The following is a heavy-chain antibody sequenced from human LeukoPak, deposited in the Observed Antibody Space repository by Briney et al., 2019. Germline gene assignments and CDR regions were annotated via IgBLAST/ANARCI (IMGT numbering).Heavy chain of an antibody. CDR2: INHSGST. D-gene: IGHD3-9*01. CDR3: ARVIRYQYCYYGMDV. CDR1: GGSFNGYY. J-gene: IGHJ6*02. Sequence: SETLSLTCAVYGGSFNGYYWSWIRQPPGKGLEWIGGINHSGSTNYNPSLKSRVTISVDTSKNQFSLKLSSVTAADTAVYYCARVIRYQYCYYGMDVWGQGTTVTVSS. V-gene: IGHV4-34*01.